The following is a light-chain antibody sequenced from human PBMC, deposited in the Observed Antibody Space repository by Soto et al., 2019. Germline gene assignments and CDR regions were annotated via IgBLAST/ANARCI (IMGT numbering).Light chain of an antibody. V-gene: IGKV3-20*01. Sequence: EIVLTQSPGTLSLSPGERATLSCRASQSVSSSYLAWYQQKPGHALRLLIYGAASRATGIPHRFSGSGSGKDYTLTISRLEPDDFAGYYCQQYGSSPTYTFGQGTRLEIK. CDR3: QQYGSSPTYT. J-gene: IGKJ2*01. CDR1: QSVSSSY. CDR2: GAA.